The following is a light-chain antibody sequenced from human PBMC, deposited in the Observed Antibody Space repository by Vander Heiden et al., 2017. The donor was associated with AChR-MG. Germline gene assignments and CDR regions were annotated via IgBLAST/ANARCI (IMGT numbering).Light chain of an antibody. CDR3: QQYNNWPLT. V-gene: IGKV3-15*01. CDR2: GAS. J-gene: IGKJ4*01. Sequence: VMTQSPAALSVSPGERATLSCRASRNVNADLAWYQQKPGQTPSLLIYGASTRATGVSARFSGSGSETEFTLTISSLQPEDSAVYYCQQYNNWPLTFGAGTKVEIK. CDR1: RNVNAD.